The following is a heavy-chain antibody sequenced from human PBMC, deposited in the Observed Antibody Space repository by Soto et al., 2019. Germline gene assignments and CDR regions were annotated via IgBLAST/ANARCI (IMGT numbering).Heavy chain of an antibody. CDR2: ISGSGGST. CDR1: GFTFSSYA. CDR3: ARRGSGSYYDY. Sequence: EVQLLASGGGLVQPGGSLRLSCAASGFTFSSYAMRWVRQAPGKGLEWVSAISGSGGSTYYADSVKGRFTISRDNSKNTVYLQMNSLRGEDTAVYYCARRGSGSYYDYWGQGTLVTVSS. V-gene: IGHV3-23*01. J-gene: IGHJ4*02. D-gene: IGHD1-26*01.